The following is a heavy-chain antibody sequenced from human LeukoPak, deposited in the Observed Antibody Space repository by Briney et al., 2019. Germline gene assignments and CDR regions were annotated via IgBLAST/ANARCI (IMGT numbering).Heavy chain of an antibody. Sequence: PGGSLRLSCAASGFTFRSYGMTWVRQAPGKGLEWVSAISGSGDSTYYADSVKGRFTISRDNSRNTLYLQMNSLRAGDTAVYYCAKPAKTDYADYWGQGTLVTVSS. D-gene: IGHD1-14*01. J-gene: IGHJ4*02. CDR2: ISGSGDST. V-gene: IGHV3-23*01. CDR3: AKPAKTDYADY. CDR1: GFTFRSYG.